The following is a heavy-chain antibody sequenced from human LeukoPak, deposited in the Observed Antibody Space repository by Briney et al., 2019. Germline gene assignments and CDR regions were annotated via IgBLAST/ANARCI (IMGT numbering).Heavy chain of an antibody. J-gene: IGHJ6*02. D-gene: IGHD4-17*01. CDR1: GFTFSTYG. CDR3: AEDSSMVTTRAPYYYYYLDV. CDR2: ISYDGSNK. V-gene: IGHV3-30*18. Sequence: GGSLRLSCAASGFTFSTYGMHWVRQAPGKGLEWVAVISYDGSNKYYTDSVKGRFTISRDNSKNTLYLQMNSLRAKDTAVYYCAEDSSMVTTRAPYYYYYLDVWGQGATVTVSS.